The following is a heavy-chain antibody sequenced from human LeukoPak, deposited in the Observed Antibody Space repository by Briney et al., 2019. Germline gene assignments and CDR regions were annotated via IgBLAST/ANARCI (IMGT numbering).Heavy chain of an antibody. CDR3: ARTYYYGSGSYYKGDAFDI. J-gene: IGHJ3*02. D-gene: IGHD3-10*01. CDR1: GGSISSYY. Sequence: SETLSLTCTVSGGSISSYYWSWIRQPPGKGLEWIGYIYYSGSTNYNPSLKSRVTISVDTSKNQFSLKLSSVTAADTAVYYCARTYYYGSGSYYKGDAFDIWGQGTMVTVSS. V-gene: IGHV4-59*08. CDR2: IYYSGST.